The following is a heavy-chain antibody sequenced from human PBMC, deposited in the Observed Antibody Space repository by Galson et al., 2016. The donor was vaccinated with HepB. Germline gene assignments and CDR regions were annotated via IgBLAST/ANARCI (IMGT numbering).Heavy chain of an antibody. D-gene: IGHD4-17*01. J-gene: IGHJ4*02. CDR1: GFIFNSHT. V-gene: IGHV3-30*18. Sequence: SLRLSCAASGFIFNSHTMHWVRQETPGKGLEWVASISHDGINGKYADSVRGRFTISRDNSKNTVYLQMRSLRAEDTAVYYCAKDAAVTLPGVYFEYWGQGTLVTVSS. CDR3: AKDAAVTLPGVYFEY. CDR2: ISHDGING.